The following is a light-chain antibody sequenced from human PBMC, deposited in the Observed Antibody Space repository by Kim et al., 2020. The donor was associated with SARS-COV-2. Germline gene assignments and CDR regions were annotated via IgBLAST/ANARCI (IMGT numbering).Light chain of an antibody. CDR2: VNRDGSH. CDR1: GPHTYYA. CDR3: QTWGTPVV. J-gene: IGLJ3*02. V-gene: IGLV4-69*01. Sequence: GAAVKLTCPLSGPHTYYAIAWQQQRPERGPHFLLKVNRDGSHYRGDGIPDRFSGSSSESERYLTISNHQSDDEADYYCQTWGTPVVFGGGTQLTVL.